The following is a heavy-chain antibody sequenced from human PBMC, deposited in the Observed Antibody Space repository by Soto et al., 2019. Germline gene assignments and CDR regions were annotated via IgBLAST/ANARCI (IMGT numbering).Heavy chain of an antibody. CDR2: ISSSSTI. CDR3: AKVPPSDYRGYFDY. J-gene: IGHJ4*02. D-gene: IGHD4-17*01. Sequence: GGSLRLSCAASGFTFSSYSMNWVRQAPGKGLEWVSYISSSSTIYYADSVKGRFTISRDNAKNSLYLQMNSLRAEDTAVYYCAKVPPSDYRGYFDYWGQGTLVTVSS. V-gene: IGHV3-48*01. CDR1: GFTFSSYS.